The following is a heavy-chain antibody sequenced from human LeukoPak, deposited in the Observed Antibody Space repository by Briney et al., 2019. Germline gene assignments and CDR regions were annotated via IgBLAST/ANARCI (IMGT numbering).Heavy chain of an antibody. CDR2: IKQDGSEQ. J-gene: IGHJ4*02. Sequence: PGGSLRLSCAASGFTFSSYWMSWVRQAPGKGLEWVANIKQDGSEQYYVDSVKGRLTISRDNAKNSLYLQMNSLRAEDTAVYYCARVIPDILTGLDFDYWGQGTLATVSA. CDR1: GFTFSSYW. CDR3: ARVIPDILTGLDFDY. V-gene: IGHV3-7*01. D-gene: IGHD3-9*01.